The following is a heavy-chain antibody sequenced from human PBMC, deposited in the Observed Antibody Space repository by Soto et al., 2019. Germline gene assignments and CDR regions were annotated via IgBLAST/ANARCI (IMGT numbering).Heavy chain of an antibody. Sequence: PXETLSLTCSVSGCSISGSYWSWIRQSPGKGLEWLGHVYYTGSTNYSPSLRSRVSISVDTSKNEFSLRLSSVTAADTAVYFCARSVAVPGAHIDYWGQGPQVTVSS. CDR1: GCSISGSY. CDR2: VYYTGST. J-gene: IGHJ4*02. CDR3: ARSVAVPGAHIDY. V-gene: IGHV4-59*01. D-gene: IGHD6-19*01.